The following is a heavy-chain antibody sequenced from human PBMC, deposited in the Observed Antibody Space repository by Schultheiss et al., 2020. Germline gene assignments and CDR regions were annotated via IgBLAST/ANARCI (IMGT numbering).Heavy chain of an antibody. J-gene: IGHJ4*02. Sequence: GGSLRLSCAASAFTFSTYGMHWVRQAPGKGLEWVAVISYDGSTRYFADSVKGRFTISRDNSKNTLYLQMNSLRAEDTAVYYCAKVGSGWYYFDYWGQGTLVTVSS. CDR2: ISYDGSTR. D-gene: IGHD6-19*01. CDR1: AFTFSTYG. V-gene: IGHV3-30*18. CDR3: AKVGSGWYYFDY.